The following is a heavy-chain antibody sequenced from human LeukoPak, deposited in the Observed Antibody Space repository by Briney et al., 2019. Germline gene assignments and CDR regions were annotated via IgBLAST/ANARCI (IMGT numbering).Heavy chain of an antibody. CDR3: ARGDILTPGNWFDP. CDR2: IYYSGST. CDR1: GSSISSYY. J-gene: IGHJ5*02. V-gene: IGHV4-59*01. Sequence: PSETLSLTCTVSGSSISSYYWSWIRQPPGKGLEWIGHIYYSGSTNYNPSLKSRVTISVDTSKNQFSLKLSSVTAADTAVYYCARGDILTPGNWFDPWGQGTLVTVSS. D-gene: IGHD3-9*01.